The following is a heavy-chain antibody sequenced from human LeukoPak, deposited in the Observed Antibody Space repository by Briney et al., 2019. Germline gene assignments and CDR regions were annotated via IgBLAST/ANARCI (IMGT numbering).Heavy chain of an antibody. D-gene: IGHD6-19*01. J-gene: IGHJ4*02. CDR2: ISYDGSNK. Sequence: PGGSLRLSCAASGFTFSSYAMHWVRQAPGKGLEWVAVISYDGSNKYYADSVKGRFTISRDNSKNTLYLQMNSLRAEDTAVYYCAKAAYSSGWFWGQGTLVTVSS. V-gene: IGHV3-30-3*01. CDR1: GFTFSSYA. CDR3: AKAAYSSGWF.